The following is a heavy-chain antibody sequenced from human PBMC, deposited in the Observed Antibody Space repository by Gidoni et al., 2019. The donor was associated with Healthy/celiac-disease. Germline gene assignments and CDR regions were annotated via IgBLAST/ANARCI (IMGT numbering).Heavy chain of an antibody. CDR2: IYPGDSDT. CDR3: ARHALDSRYYYYYGMDV. Sequence: EVPLVQSGAEVKTPGESLKISCKGSGYSFPSYWIGWVRQMPGKGLEWMGIIYPGDSDTRYSPSFQGQVTISADKSISTAYLQWSSLKAADTAIYYCARHALDSRYYYYYGMDVWGQGTTVTVSS. CDR1: GYSFPSYW. D-gene: IGHD2-21*01. J-gene: IGHJ6*02. V-gene: IGHV5-51*01.